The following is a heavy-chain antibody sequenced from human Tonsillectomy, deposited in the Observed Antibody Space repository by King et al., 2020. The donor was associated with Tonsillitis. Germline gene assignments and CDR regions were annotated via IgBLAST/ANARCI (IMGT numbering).Heavy chain of an antibody. J-gene: IGHJ4*02. CDR1: GYSISSGYY. CDR2: VFHSGST. D-gene: IGHD2-8*02. V-gene: IGHV4-38-2*02. Sequence: VQLQESGPGPVKPSETLSLTCDVSGYSISSGYYWAWIRQPPGKRLEWIGNVFHSGSTYYNPSLKSRVTVSVDTSKNQFSLNLSSVTAADTAVYYCVREGGVATPVTDYWGQGTMVTVSS. CDR3: VREGGVATPVTDY.